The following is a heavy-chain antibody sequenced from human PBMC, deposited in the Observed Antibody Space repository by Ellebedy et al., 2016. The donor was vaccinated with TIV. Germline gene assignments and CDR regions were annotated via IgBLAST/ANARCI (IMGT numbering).Heavy chain of an antibody. CDR3: ARAPLLRYFDWLLTAEYFQH. CDR1: GYSISSGYY. D-gene: IGHD3-9*01. Sequence: GSLRLSXTVSGYSISSGYYWGWIRQPPGKGLEWIGSIYHSGSTYYNPSLKSRVTISVDTSKNQFSLKLSSVTAADTAVYYCARAPLLRYFDWLLTAEYFQHWGQGTLVTVSS. V-gene: IGHV4-38-2*02. CDR2: IYHSGST. J-gene: IGHJ1*01.